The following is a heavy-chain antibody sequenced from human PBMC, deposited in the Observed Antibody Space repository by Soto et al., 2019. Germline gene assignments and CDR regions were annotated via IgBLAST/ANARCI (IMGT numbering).Heavy chain of an antibody. D-gene: IGHD4-17*01. CDR3: ARDQHDYGDYFFDY. J-gene: IGHJ4*02. Sequence: EVQLAESGGGLVQPGGSLRLSCAASGFTVSSNYMSWVRQAPGKGLEWVSVIYSGGSTYYADSVKGRFTISRDNSKNTLYLQMNSLRAEDTAVYYCARDQHDYGDYFFDYWGQGTLVTVSS. CDR1: GFTVSSNY. V-gene: IGHV3-66*01. CDR2: IYSGGST.